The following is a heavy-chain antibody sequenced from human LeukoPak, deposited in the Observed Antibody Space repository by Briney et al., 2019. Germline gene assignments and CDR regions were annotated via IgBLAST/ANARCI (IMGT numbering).Heavy chain of an antibody. CDR2: TRDKTKSYTT. V-gene: IGHV3-72*01. CDR1: GFTFSDHY. Sequence: GGSLRLSCAASGFTFSDHYMDWVRQAPGKGLEWVGRTRDKTKSYTTEYAASVKGRFTISRDDSKNSMYLQMNSLKTEDTAVYYCVRVIKASGWWYFDYWGQGTLVTVSS. CDR3: VRVIKASGWWYFDY. D-gene: IGHD6-19*01. J-gene: IGHJ4*02.